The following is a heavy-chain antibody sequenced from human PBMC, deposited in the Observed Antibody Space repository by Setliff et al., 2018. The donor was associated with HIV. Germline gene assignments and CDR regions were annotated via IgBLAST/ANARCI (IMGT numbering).Heavy chain of an antibody. J-gene: IGHJ4*02. CDR1: GYTFTSCF. CDR2: INPSDGSA. V-gene: IGHV1-46*01. D-gene: IGHD6-13*01. Sequence: ASVKVSCKASGYTFTSCFLHWVRQAPGQGLEYMGIINPSDGSADYVEKFQDRVTITRDTSTSTVYMGMSSPRSEDTAIYYCAKEYHTAATGTRVANYFDYWGQGTLVTVSS. CDR3: AKEYHTAATGTRVANYFDY.